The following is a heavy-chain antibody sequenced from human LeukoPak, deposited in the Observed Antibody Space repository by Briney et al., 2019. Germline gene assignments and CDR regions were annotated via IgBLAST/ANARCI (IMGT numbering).Heavy chain of an antibody. CDR3: ASGAWATRLHS. CDR2: VFDGKTT. J-gene: IGHJ4*02. V-gene: IGHV4-34*12. D-gene: IGHD5-24*01. Sequence: ASDTLSLTCAVYGESLNYYYWSWTRQSPEKGLEWIGEVFDGKTTNYNPSLKSRVTISAVTSSNQFSLNLKSVTAADTAVYYCASGAWATRLHSWAQGTLVIVSS. CDR1: GESLNYYY.